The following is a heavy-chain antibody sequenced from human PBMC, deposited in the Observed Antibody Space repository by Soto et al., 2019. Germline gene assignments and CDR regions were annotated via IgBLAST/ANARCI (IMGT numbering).Heavy chain of an antibody. J-gene: IGHJ5*02. CDR3: ARFTGYPNWFDP. V-gene: IGHV1-8*01. CDR1: GYTFTSYD. Sequence: QVQLVQSGAEVKKPGASVKVSCKASGYTFTSYDINWVRQATGQGLEWMGWMNPNSGNTGYAQKFQGRGTVRRNTSVSTAYMKLSSLRSEDTAVYYCARFTGYPNWFDPWGQGTLVTVSS. D-gene: IGHD6-13*01. CDR2: MNPNSGNT.